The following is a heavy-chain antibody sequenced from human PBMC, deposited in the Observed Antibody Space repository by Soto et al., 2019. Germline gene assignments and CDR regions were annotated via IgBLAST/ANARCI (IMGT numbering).Heavy chain of an antibody. CDR1: GYTFTSYD. D-gene: IGHD1-26*01. Sequence: ASVKVSCKASGYTFTSYDINWVRQATGQGLEWMGWMNPNSGNTGYAQKFQGRVTMTRNTSISTAYMELSSLRSEDTAVYYCARGGQLLLFYYYDGMDVWGQGTTVTVSS. J-gene: IGHJ6*02. CDR2: MNPNSGNT. CDR3: ARGGQLLLFYYYDGMDV. V-gene: IGHV1-8*01.